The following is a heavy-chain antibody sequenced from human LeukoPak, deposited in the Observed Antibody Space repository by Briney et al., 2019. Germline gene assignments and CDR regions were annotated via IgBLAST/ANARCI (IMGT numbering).Heavy chain of an antibody. D-gene: IGHD2-8*01. J-gene: IGHJ3*02. CDR1: GGSISTYY. CDR2: IYYSGST. Sequence: PSETLSLTCTVSGGSISTYYWSWIRQPPGKGLEWIGYIYYSGSTNYNPSLKSPVTISVAPSTNQFSLKLSSVTAADTAVYYCARRMDDAFDIWGQGTMVTVSS. V-gene: IGHV4-59*01. CDR3: ARRMDDAFDI.